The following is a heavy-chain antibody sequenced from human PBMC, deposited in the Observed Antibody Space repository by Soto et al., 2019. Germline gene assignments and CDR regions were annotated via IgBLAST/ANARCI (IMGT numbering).Heavy chain of an antibody. Sequence: ASVKVSCKASGYTFTSYAMHWVRQAPGQRLEWMGWINTGNGNTKYSQKFQGRVTITRDTSASTAYMELSSLRSEDTAVYYCARYYDFWSGYSIELRPHPKYGMDVWGQGTTVTVSS. CDR1: GYTFTSYA. CDR3: ARYYDFWSGYSIELRPHPKYGMDV. D-gene: IGHD3-3*01. J-gene: IGHJ6*02. V-gene: IGHV1-3*04. CDR2: INTGNGNT.